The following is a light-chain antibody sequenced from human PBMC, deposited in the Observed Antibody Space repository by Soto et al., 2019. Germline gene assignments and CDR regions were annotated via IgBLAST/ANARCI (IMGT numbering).Light chain of an antibody. J-gene: IGKJ5*01. CDR1: QSLTSSY. V-gene: IGKV3D-20*02. CDR2: GVS. Sequence: EIVLTQSPGTLSLSPGETATLSCRASQSLTSSYLAWYQQRPGQAPSLLIYGVSSRATGIPARFSGSGSGTDFTLTISSLEPEDFAVYYCQQRSNWLTFGQGTRLEIK. CDR3: QQRSNWLT.